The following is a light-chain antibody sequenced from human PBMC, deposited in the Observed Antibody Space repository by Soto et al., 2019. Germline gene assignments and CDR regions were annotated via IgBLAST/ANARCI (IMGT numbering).Light chain of an antibody. CDR3: QQYNDKWT. J-gene: IGKJ1*01. CDR2: KAS. Sequence: ESQMTQSASTLSASVGDRVTITCRASQSISSWLAWYQQKPGKAPNLLIYKASSLQSGVPSRFSGSGSGTEFTLTISSLQPDDCGTYYCQQYNDKWTFGQGTKVDIK. CDR1: QSISSW. V-gene: IGKV1-5*03.